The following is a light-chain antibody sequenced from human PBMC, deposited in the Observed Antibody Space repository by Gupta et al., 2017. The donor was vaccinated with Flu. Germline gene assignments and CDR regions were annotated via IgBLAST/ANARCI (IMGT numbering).Light chain of an antibody. CDR2: KDT. CDR3: YSAADNLWV. CDR1: ILAKKY. Sequence: SYELTQPSSVSVSPGQTVTITCSGDILAKKYARWFQQKPGQAPVLVIYKDTERPSGIPDRFSGSSSGTTVTLTISGAQVEDEGDYYCYSAADNLWVFGGGTKLTVL. V-gene: IGLV3-27*01. J-gene: IGLJ3*02.